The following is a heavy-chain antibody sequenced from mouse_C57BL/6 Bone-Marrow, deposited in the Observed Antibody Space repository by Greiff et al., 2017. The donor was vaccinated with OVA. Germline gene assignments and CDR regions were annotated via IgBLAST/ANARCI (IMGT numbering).Heavy chain of an antibody. J-gene: IGHJ1*03. Sequence: QVQLQQPGAELVMPGASVKLSCKASGYTFTSYWMHWVKQRPGQGLEWIGEIDPSDSYTNYNQKFKGKSTLTVDKSSSTAYMQLSILTSEDSAVYYCARRPYLRYFDVWGTGTTVTVSS. CDR3: ARRPYLRYFDV. CDR2: IDPSDSYT. V-gene: IGHV1-69*01. CDR1: GYTFTSYW. D-gene: IGHD2-10*01.